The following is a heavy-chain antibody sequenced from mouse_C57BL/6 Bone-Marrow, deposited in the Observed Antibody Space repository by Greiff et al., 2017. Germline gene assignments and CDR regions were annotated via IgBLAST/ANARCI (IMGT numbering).Heavy chain of an antibody. D-gene: IGHD4-1*01. J-gene: IGHJ4*01. V-gene: IGHV1-63*01. Sequence: QVQLKESGAELVRPGTSVKMSCKASGYTFTNYWIGWAKQRPGHGLEWIGDIYPGGGYPNYNEKFKGKATLTSAKASSTAYMQFSSLTSEASAIYYCARFALGRYAMDYWGQGTSVTVSS. CDR1: GYTFTNYW. CDR2: IYPGGGYP. CDR3: ARFALGRYAMDY.